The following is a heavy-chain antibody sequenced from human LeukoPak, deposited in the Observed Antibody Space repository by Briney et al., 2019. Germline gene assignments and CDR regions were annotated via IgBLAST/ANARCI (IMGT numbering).Heavy chain of an antibody. CDR3: ASLLGYCSGNRCPSSANYYYYTDV. D-gene: IGHD2-15*01. Sequence: SETLSLTCTVSGGSIRSNYYWGWIRQPPGKGLEWIGSIYYSGNTYYNPSLKSRVTMSIDTSKNQFSLKVNSVTAADTAVYYCASLLGYCSGNRCPSSANYYYYTDVWGKGTTVTVSS. V-gene: IGHV4-39*07. CDR1: GGSIRSNYY. CDR2: IYYSGNT. J-gene: IGHJ6*03.